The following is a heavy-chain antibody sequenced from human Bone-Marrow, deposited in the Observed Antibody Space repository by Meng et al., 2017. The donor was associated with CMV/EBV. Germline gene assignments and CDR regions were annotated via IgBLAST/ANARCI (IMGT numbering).Heavy chain of an antibody. CDR3: ARAPRGSPGNY. D-gene: IGHD1-26*01. Sequence: GESLKISCAASGFTFSSYSMNWVRQAPGKGLEWVSSISSSSSYIYYADSVKGRFTISRDNAKNALYLQMNSLRAEDTAVYYCARAPRGSPGNYWGQGTLVTVSS. J-gene: IGHJ4*02. V-gene: IGHV3-21*01. CDR2: ISSSSSYI. CDR1: GFTFSSYS.